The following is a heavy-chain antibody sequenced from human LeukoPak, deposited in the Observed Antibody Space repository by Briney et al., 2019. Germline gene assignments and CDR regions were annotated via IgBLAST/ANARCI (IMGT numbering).Heavy chain of an antibody. D-gene: IGHD6-13*01. J-gene: IGHJ5*02. CDR2: INPSGSST. CDR3: ARPAAAGRHWFDP. V-gene: IGHV1-46*01. CDR1: GYSFTSYY. Sequence: ASVKVSCKASGYSFTSYYMHWVRQAPGQGLEWMGLINPSGSSTTYAQRFQGRVTMTRDISTSTDYMELTSLTSDDTAMYYCARPAAAGRHWFDPWGQGTLVTVSS.